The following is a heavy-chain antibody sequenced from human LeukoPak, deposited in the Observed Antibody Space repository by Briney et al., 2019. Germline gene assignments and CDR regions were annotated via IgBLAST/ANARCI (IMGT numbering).Heavy chain of an antibody. V-gene: IGHV3-23*01. CDR3: ASYLTSIPSGMDV. D-gene: IGHD1-26*01. CDR1: GFTFTFNTYT. CDR2: ISGSGYST. Sequence: PGGSLRLSCAASGFTFTFNTYTMAWVRQAPGKWLHWISSISGSGYSTFYADSVKGRFTISRDNGRNTLYLQMYSLRAEDTAVYYCASYLTSIPSGMDVWGQGTTVTVSS. J-gene: IGHJ6*02.